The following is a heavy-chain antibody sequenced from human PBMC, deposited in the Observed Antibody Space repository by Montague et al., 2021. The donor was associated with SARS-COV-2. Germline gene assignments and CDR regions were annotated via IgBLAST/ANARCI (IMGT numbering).Heavy chain of an antibody. V-gene: IGHV4-59*11. D-gene: IGHD2-15*01. Sequence: SETLSLTCTVSAGSISSHYWSWIRQPPGKALEWIGYVYYTGSTKYNPSLKSRVTMSVDTPKNRFSLSLRSLTAADTAVYYCARFLGFCSGANCYSSGMDVWGQGTTVTVSS. J-gene: IGHJ6*02. CDR3: ARFLGFCSGANCYSSGMDV. CDR2: VYYTGST. CDR1: AGSISSHY.